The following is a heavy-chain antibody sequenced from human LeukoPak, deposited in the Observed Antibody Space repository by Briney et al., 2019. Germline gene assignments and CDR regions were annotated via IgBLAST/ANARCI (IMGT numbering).Heavy chain of an antibody. Sequence: PGRSLRLSCAASGFTFSSYGMHWVRQAPGKGLEWVAVIWYVGSNKYYADSVKGRFTISRDNSKNTLYLQMNSLRAEDTAVYYCAKEGEMATISFDYWGQGTLVTVSS. CDR1: GFTFSSYG. J-gene: IGHJ4*02. D-gene: IGHD5-24*01. V-gene: IGHV3-33*06. CDR2: IWYVGSNK. CDR3: AKEGEMATISFDY.